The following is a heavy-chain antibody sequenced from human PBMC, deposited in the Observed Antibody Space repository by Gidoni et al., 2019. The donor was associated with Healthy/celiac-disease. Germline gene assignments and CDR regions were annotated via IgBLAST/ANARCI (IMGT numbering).Heavy chain of an antibody. CDR1: GGSFSGYY. J-gene: IGHJ4*02. Sequence: QVQLQQWGAGLLKPSETLSLTCAVYGGSFSGYYWSWIRQPPGKGLEWIGEINHSGSTNYNPSLKSRVTISVDTSKNQFSLKLSSVTAADTAVYYCARSVYSSGWYGGVDYWGQGTLVTVSS. V-gene: IGHV4-34*01. CDR2: INHSGST. D-gene: IGHD6-19*01. CDR3: ARSVYSSGWYGGVDY.